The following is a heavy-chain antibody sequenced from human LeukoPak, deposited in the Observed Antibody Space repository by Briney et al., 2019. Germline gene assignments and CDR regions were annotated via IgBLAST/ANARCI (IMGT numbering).Heavy chain of an antibody. V-gene: IGHV1-2*04. CDR2: INPNSGGT. CDR3: ARAQIAVAGTPNNWFDP. Sequence: GAAVKVSCKASGYTFTGYYMHWVRQAPGQGLEWMGWINPNSGGTNYAQKFQGWVTMTRDTSISTAYMELSRLRSDDTAVYYCARAQIAVAGTPNNWFDPWGQGTLVTVPS. J-gene: IGHJ5*02. D-gene: IGHD6-19*01. CDR1: GYTFTGYY.